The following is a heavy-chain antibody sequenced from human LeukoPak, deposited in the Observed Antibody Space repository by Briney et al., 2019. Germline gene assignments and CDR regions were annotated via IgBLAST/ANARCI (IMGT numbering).Heavy chain of an antibody. Sequence: SVKVSCKASGGTFSSYAISWVRQAPGQGLKWMGGIIPIFGTANYAQKFQGRVTITADESTSTAYMELSSLRSEDTAVYYCARNRQIATLRDDAFDIWGQGTMVTVSS. J-gene: IGHJ3*02. D-gene: IGHD2-21*01. CDR1: GGTFSSYA. V-gene: IGHV1-69*13. CDR3: ARNRQIATLRDDAFDI. CDR2: IIPIFGTA.